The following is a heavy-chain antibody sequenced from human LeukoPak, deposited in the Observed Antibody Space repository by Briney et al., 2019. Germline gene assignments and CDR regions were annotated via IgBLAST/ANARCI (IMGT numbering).Heavy chain of an antibody. CDR3: AGAPYCSSTSCYQRYYYYYMDV. J-gene: IGHJ6*03. D-gene: IGHD2-2*01. CDR1: GGSISSHY. CDR2: IYYSGST. V-gene: IGHV4-59*11. Sequence: SETLSLTCTVSGGSISSHYWSWIRQPPVKGLEWIGYIYYSGSTNYNPSLKSRVTISVDTSKNQFSLKLSSVTAADTAVYYCAGAPYCSSTSCYQRYYYYYMDVWGKGTTVTVSS.